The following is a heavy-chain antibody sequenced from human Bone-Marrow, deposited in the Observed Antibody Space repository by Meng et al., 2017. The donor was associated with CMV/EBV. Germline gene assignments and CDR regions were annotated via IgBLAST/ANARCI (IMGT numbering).Heavy chain of an antibody. CDR3: ARDVGVIVVVPAAISWFDP. CDR1: GFTVSSNY. V-gene: IGHV3-53*01. CDR2: IYSGGST. D-gene: IGHD2-2*01. J-gene: IGHJ5*01. Sequence: GGSLRLSCAASGFTVSSNYMSWVRQAPGKGLEWVSVIYSGGSTYYADSVKGRFTISRDNAKNSLYLQMNSLRAEDTAVNYCARDVGVIVVVPAAISWFDPWGQGTLVTVSS.